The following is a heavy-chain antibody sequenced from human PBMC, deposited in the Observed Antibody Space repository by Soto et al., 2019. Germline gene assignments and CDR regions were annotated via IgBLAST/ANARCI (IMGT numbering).Heavy chain of an antibody. CDR2: ISWDGGST. Sequence: GGSLRLSCAASGFTFDDYTMHWVRQAPGKGLEWVSLISWDGGSTYYADSVKGRFTISRDNSKNSLYLQMNSLRTEDTALYYCAKDMGYDSSGRNRGGFDYWGQGTLVTVSS. V-gene: IGHV3-43*01. D-gene: IGHD3-22*01. CDR3: AKDMGYDSSGRNRGGFDY. J-gene: IGHJ4*02. CDR1: GFTFDDYT.